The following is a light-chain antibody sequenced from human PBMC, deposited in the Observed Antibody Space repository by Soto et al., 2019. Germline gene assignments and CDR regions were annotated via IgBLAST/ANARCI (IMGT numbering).Light chain of an antibody. J-gene: IGLJ1*01. CDR2: GVS. CDR1: SSDVGGYNY. Sequence: QSVLTQPASVSGAPGQSITISCTGTSSDVGGYNYVSWYQQPPGKAPKLMLYGVSNRPSGVSNRFSGSKSGNTASLTISGLQAEDEADYYCSSYTGSSTPYVFGTGTKVTVL. CDR3: SSYTGSSTPYV. V-gene: IGLV2-14*01.